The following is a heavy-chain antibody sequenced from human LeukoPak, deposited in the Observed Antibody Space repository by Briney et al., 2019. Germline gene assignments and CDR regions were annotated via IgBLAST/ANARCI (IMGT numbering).Heavy chain of an antibody. V-gene: IGHV1-8*01. J-gene: IGHJ4*02. CDR3: ARWSAWNYGLGYYFDY. CDR2: MNPNSGNT. D-gene: IGHD1-7*01. Sequence: ASVKVSCKASGYTFTSYDINWVRQATGQGLEWMGWMNPNSGNTGYAQKFQGRVTMTRNTSISTAYMELSSLRSEDTAVYYCARWSAWNYGLGYYFDYWGQGTLVTVSS. CDR1: GYTFTSYD.